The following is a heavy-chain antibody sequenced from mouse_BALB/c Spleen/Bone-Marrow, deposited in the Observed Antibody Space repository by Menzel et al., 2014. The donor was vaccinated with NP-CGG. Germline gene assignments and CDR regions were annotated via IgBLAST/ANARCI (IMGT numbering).Heavy chain of an antibody. V-gene: IGHV1-31*01. D-gene: IGHD2-4*01. CDR2: INPYNGAT. Sequence: VQLQQSGPELVKPGASVKISCKASGYSFTGYYMHWVKQSHVKSLEWIGRINPYNGATSYNQNFKDEASLTVDKSSSTAYMELHSLTSEDSAVYYCANYDGGFAYWGQGTLVTVSA. CDR1: GYSFTGYY. CDR3: ANYDGGFAY. J-gene: IGHJ3*01.